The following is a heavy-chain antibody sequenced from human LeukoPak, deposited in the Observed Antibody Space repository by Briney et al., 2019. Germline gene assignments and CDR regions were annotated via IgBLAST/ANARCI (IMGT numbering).Heavy chain of an antibody. Sequence: GGSLRLSCAASGFTFSNFWMSWIRQPPGKGLLWVSRIHGEGSDIEYAGSVKGRFTISRDNAKNTLYLQMNSLTAEDTAVYYCARRLYYDTSGSPFDLWGQGTLVTVSS. V-gene: IGHV3-74*03. J-gene: IGHJ4*02. CDR3: ARRLYYDTSGSPFDL. CDR2: IHGEGSDI. CDR1: GFTFSNFW. D-gene: IGHD3-22*01.